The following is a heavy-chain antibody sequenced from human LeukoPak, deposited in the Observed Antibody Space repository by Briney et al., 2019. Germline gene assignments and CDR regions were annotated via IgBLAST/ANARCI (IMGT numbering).Heavy chain of an antibody. CDR1: GFTFDDNA. CDR2: ISWNSGSI. D-gene: IGHD6-13*01. J-gene: IGHJ4*02. Sequence: GGSLRLSCAASGFTFDDNAMHWVRQAPGKGLEWVSSISWNSGSIDYADSVKGRFTISRDNAKNSLYLQMDSLRVEDTALYYCARDSDDGVSSWSSIDYWGQGTLVTVSS. V-gene: IGHV3-9*01. CDR3: ARDSDDGVSSWSSIDY.